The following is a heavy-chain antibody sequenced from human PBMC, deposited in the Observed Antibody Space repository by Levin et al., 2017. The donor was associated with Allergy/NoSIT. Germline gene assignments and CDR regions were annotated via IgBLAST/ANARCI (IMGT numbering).Heavy chain of an antibody. V-gene: IGHV4-59*08. CDR2: IDYIGNT. D-gene: IGHD3-16*01. J-gene: IGHJ4*02. Sequence: NPGGSLRLSCTVSGGSISGYYWTWIRQPPGKGLEWIGNIDYIGNTYYSPSLKSRVTISVDTSKNQFFLRLSSVTAADTAVYSCAGQSLRTRNFDYWGQGALVAVSP. CDR3: AGQSLRTRNFDY. CDR1: GGSISGYY.